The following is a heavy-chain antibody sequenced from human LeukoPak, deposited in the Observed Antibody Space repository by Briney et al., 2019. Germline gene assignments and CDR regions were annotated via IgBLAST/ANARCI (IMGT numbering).Heavy chain of an antibody. V-gene: IGHV4-61*01. J-gene: IGHJ4*02. D-gene: IGHD3-10*01. CDR1: GGSISSGSYY. CDR3: ARGPRVLWFGELSPSHAFDY. Sequence: SQTLSLTCTVSGGSISSGSYYWSWIRQPPGKGLEWIGYIYYSGSTNYNPSLKSRVTISVDTSKNQFSLKLSSVTAADTAVYYCARGPRVLWFGELSPSHAFDYWGQGTLVTVSS. CDR2: IYYSGST.